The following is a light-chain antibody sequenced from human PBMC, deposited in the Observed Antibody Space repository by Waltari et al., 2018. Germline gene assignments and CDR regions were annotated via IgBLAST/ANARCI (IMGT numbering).Light chain of an antibody. CDR1: SSDVGAYNY. J-gene: IGLJ1*01. V-gene: IGLV2-11*01. CDR2: EVS. CDR3: CSYAGSYTFAV. Sequence: QSALTQPRSVSGSPGQSVTLSCTGTSSDVGAYNYVSWYQQHPGKAPKLIIHEVSNPPSWISDRFSGSKSGNTAALTISGLQAEDEADYYCCSYAGSYTFAVFGTGTKVTV.